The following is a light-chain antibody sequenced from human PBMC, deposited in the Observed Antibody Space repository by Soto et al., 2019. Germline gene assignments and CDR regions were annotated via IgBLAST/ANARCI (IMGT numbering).Light chain of an antibody. CDR3: QQYNSYSWT. J-gene: IGKJ1*01. CDR2: KAS. V-gene: IGKV1-5*03. Sequence: DIQMTQSPSTLSASFGDRVTITCRANQSISNWLAWYQKKPGKVPKLLIYKASNLDYGVPSRFSGSGSGTEFTLTISSLQPDDFATYYCQQYNSYSWTFGQGTKVDIK. CDR1: QSISNW.